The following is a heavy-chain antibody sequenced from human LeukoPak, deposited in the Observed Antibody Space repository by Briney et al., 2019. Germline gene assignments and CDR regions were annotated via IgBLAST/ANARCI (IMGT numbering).Heavy chain of an antibody. Sequence: PGGSLRLSCAASGFSFSSYWMSWVRQAPGKGLEWVANIRQDGSEKYYLDSVKGRFTISRDNAKDSVHLQMNSLRAEDTAVYYCAKDIHGDYGDPHDAFDIWGQGTMVTVSS. V-gene: IGHV3-7*01. D-gene: IGHD4-17*01. J-gene: IGHJ3*02. CDR1: GFSFSSYW. CDR2: IRQDGSEK. CDR3: AKDIHGDYGDPHDAFDI.